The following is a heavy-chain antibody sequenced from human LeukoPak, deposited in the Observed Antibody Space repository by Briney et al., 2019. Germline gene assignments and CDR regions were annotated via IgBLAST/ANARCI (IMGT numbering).Heavy chain of an antibody. V-gene: IGHV7-4-1*02. CDR2: INTNTGNP. D-gene: IGHD5-18*01. J-gene: IGHJ5*02. CDR1: GYTFTSYA. Sequence: ASVKVSCKASGYTFTSYAMNWVRQAPGQGLEWMGWINTNTGNPTYAQGFTGRFVFSLDTSVSTAYLQISSLKAEDTAVYYGAREREDGIQLWGDWFDPWGQGTLVTVSS. CDR3: AREREDGIQLWGDWFDP.